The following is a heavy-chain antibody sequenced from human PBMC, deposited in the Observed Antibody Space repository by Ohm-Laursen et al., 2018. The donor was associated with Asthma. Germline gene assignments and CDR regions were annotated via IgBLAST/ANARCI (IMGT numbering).Heavy chain of an antibody. CDR2: ISYDGSNK. J-gene: IGHJ4*02. CDR1: GFTFSSYG. V-gene: IGHV3-30*03. D-gene: IGHD4-17*01. CDR3: ARDRDDYGVRFDY. Sequence: RSLRLSCTASGFTFSSYGMHWVRQALGKGLEWVAVISYDGSNKYYADSVKGRFTISRDNSKNTLYLQMNSLRAEDTAVYYCARDRDDYGVRFDYWGQGTLVTVSS.